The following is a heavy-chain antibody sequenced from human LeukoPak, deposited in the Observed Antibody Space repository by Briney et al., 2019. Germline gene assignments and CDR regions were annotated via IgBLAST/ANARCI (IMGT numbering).Heavy chain of an antibody. Sequence: GGSLRLSCAASGFTFSSYWMHWVRQAPGKGLVWVSRINSDGSSTSYADSVKGRFTISRDNAKNTLFLQMNSLRGEDTAIYYCAVYCTDGVCPMRYFDYWGQGTLVTVSS. CDR1: GFTFSSYW. D-gene: IGHD2-8*01. CDR2: INSDGSST. V-gene: IGHV3-74*01. J-gene: IGHJ4*02. CDR3: AVYCTDGVCPMRYFDY.